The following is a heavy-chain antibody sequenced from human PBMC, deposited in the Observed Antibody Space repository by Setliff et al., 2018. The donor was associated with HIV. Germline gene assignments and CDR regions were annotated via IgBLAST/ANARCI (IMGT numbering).Heavy chain of an antibody. V-gene: IGHV4-39*01. CDR1: GGPISTSSNY. CDR2: IYYSGST. Sequence: SETLSLTCSVSGGPISTSSNYWGWIRQPPGKGLEWIGSIYYSGSTYYNPSLKSRVTISVDTSKNQFSLKLSSVTAADTAVYYCASDPANDYGDRTGFDYWGQGTLVTVSS. J-gene: IGHJ4*02. D-gene: IGHD4-17*01. CDR3: ASDPANDYGDRTGFDY.